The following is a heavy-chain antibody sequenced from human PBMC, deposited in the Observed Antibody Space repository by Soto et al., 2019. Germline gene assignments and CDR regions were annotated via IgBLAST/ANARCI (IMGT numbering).Heavy chain of an antibody. J-gene: IGHJ4*02. CDR2: IYWDDSK. D-gene: IGHD3-9*01. CDR3: AHKGPEDWPLDY. V-gene: IGHV2-5*02. Sequence: QITLKESGPTLVRPTQTLTLTCAFSGFSLSTSGVGVGWIRQPPGKALEWLAVIYWDDSKHYSPSLRSRLTIPKDTSKNQVVLTMSNMDPMDTGTYYCAHKGPEDWPLDYWCQGTLVTVSS. CDR1: GFSLSTSGVG.